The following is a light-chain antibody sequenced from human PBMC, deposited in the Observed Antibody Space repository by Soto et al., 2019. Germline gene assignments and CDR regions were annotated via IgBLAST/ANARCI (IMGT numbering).Light chain of an antibody. Sequence: QLVLTQPPSASASLGASVKLTCTLSSGHNSYAIAWHQQQPEKGPRYLMKLNSDGSHSKGDGIPDRFSGSSSGAERSLTISSLQLEDEADYYCQTWSTDIRVFGGGTKLTVL. CDR1: SGHNSYA. V-gene: IGLV4-69*01. CDR3: QTWSTDIRV. CDR2: LNSDGSH. J-gene: IGLJ3*02.